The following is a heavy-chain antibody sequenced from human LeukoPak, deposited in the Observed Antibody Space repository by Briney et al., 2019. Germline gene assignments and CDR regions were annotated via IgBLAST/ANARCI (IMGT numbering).Heavy chain of an antibody. V-gene: IGHV4-39*01. CDR2: IYYGSGST. CDR3: ARRGSSRPNNY. CDR1: GDSITSSSYN. Sequence: SESLSLTCTVSGDSITSSSYNWGWIRQSPGKGLEWIGSIYYGSGSTYYNPSLKSRITISIDTSKNQFSLKLSSVTAADTAVYYCARRGSSRPNNYWGQGTLVTVSS. J-gene: IGHJ4*02. D-gene: IGHD6-6*01.